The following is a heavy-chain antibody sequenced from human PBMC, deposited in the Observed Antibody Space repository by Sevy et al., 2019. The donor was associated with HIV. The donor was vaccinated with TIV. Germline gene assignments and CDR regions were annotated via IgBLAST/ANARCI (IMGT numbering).Heavy chain of an antibody. V-gene: IGHV3-33*01. J-gene: IGHJ4*02. CDR3: AREQDYGSGKYYTAPLEY. D-gene: IGHD3-10*01. CDR1: GFTFTDYI. Sequence: GGSLRLSCAASGFTFTDYILHWVRQAPGKGLEWVAVIWYDGTQQYYAYSVKGRFTISSDTNKDTLFLQMNRMRTEDTAVYFCAREQDYGSGKYYTAPLEYWGQGTLVTVSS. CDR2: IWYDGTQQ.